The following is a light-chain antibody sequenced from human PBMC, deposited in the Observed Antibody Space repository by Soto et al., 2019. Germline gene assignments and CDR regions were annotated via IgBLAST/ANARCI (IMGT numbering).Light chain of an antibody. Sequence: EIVLTQSPATLSLAPGERVTLSCRASQTVGSSLAWYQHKPGQAPRLLIYAASTRATAIPARFSGSGSGTDFTLTISSLEPEDFAVYYCQQRYIWPPFTFGPGTKVDIK. V-gene: IGKV3-11*01. CDR1: QTVGSS. J-gene: IGKJ3*01. CDR2: AAS. CDR3: QQRYIWPPFT.